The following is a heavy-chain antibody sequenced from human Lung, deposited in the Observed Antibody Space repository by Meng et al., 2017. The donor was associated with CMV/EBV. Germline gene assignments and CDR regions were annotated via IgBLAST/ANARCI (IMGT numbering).Heavy chain of an antibody. J-gene: IGHJ6*02. CDR1: GFTFSTYT. Sequence: SSAASGFTFSTYTINWVRQAPGKGLEWVSCISSSSSYIYYADSVKGRFTISRDNAKNSVYLQMDSLRADDTAVYYCARARVFYAMDVWGQGATVTVSS. V-gene: IGHV3-21*01. CDR2: ISSSSSYI. CDR3: ARARVFYAMDV.